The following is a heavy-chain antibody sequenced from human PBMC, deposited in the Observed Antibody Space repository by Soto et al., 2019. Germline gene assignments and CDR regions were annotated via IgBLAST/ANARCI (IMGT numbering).Heavy chain of an antibody. CDR2: VYWGDDK. V-gene: IGHV2-5*02. J-gene: IGHJ6*03. CDR3: AHRQHGSSNSCYQNQPYYYDMDV. D-gene: IGHD2-2*01. Sequence: QITLKESGPTLVKPTQTLTLTCTFSGFSLSTSGVGVGWIRQRPGKALEWLALVYWGDDKRYSPSLKSRLPITKDTSKNQVVLTLTHMDPVDTATYYYAHRQHGSSNSCYQNQPYYYDMDVWGKGTTVTVSS. CDR1: GFSLSTSGVG.